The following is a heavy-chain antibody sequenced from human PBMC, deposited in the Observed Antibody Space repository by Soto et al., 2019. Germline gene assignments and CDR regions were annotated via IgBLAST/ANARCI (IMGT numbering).Heavy chain of an antibody. CDR2: ISGSGDNT. CDR3: AGGLAAFDY. D-gene: IGHD3-16*01. J-gene: IGHJ4*02. V-gene: IGHV3-23*01. CDR1: GFALSSYA. Sequence: EVQLLESGGGLVQPGGSLSLSCAASGFALSSYAMTWVRQAPGKGLEWVSTISGSGDNTYYANSVKGRFTISRDNSKMTLDLQINSPRAEDTAVYYCAGGLAAFDYWGQGTLVTVSS.